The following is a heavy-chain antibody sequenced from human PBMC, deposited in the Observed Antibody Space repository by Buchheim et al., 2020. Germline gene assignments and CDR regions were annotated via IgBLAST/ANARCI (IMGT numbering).Heavy chain of an antibody. CDR2: ISADSGVT. D-gene: IGHD5-12*01. Sequence: EGQLLESGGGLVQPGGSLTLSCAASGFTFSNSPMRWVRQAPGKGLEWVSSISADSGVTYYGDSVKGRFTISRDNSKNTLSLQMNSLRDEDTAVYYCVRAFSGYAVREGYWGQGTL. CDR3: VRAFSGYAVREGY. CDR1: GFTFSNSP. J-gene: IGHJ4*02. V-gene: IGHV3-23*01.